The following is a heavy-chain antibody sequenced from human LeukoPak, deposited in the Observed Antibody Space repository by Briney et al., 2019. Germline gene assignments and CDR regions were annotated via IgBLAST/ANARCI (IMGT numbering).Heavy chain of an antibody. Sequence: GRSLRLSCAASGFTFNSQAMHWVRQTPGKGLEWVAAISYDGSKKHSVDSLEGRFTISRDNSKNTLYLQMNSLRAEDTAVYYCAREFRSDDVFDLWGQGTLVIVSS. CDR3: AREFRSDDVFDL. CDR2: ISYDGSKK. V-gene: IGHV3-30*04. J-gene: IGHJ3*01. CDR1: GFTFNSQA. D-gene: IGHD3-10*01.